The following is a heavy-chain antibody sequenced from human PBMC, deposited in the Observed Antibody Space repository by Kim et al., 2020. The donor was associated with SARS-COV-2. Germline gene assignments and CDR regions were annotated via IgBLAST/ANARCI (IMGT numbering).Heavy chain of an antibody. D-gene: IGHD3-3*01. Sequence: GGSLRLSCAASGFTFSSYAMSWVRQAPGKGLEWVSAISGSGGSTYYADSVKGRFTISRDNSKNTLYLQMSSLRAEDTAVYYCAKDRRLYYDFWTGYDRPRDGMDVWGQGPTVPVSS. CDR1: GFTFSSYA. V-gene: IGHV3-23*01. CDR2: ISGSGGST. J-gene: IGHJ6*02. CDR3: AKDRRLYYDFWTGYDRPRDGMDV.